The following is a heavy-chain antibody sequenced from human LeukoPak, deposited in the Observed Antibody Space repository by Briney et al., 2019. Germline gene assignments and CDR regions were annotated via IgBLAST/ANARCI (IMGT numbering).Heavy chain of an antibody. Sequence: GGSLRLSCAASGFTFSSYATSWVRQAPGKGLEWVSAISGSGGSTCYADSVKGRFTISRDNSKNTLYLQMNSLRAEDTAVYYCAKAAYDYVWGSYPKDHWGQGTLVTVSS. CDR2: ISGSGGST. CDR1: GFTFSSYA. D-gene: IGHD3-16*01. V-gene: IGHV3-23*01. J-gene: IGHJ4*02. CDR3: AKAAYDYVWGSYPKDH.